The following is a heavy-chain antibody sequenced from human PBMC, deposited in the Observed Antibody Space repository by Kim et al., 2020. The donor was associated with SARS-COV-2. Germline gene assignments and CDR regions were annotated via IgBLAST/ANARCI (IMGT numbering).Heavy chain of an antibody. CDR2: ISSNGGST. J-gene: IGHJ5*02. Sequence: GGSLRLSCSASGFTFSSYAMHWVRQAPGKGLEYVSAISSNGGSTYYADSVKGRFTISRDNSKNTLYLQMSSLRAEDTAVYYCVKGIAAAGKNPNVDWFDPWGQGTLVTVSS. V-gene: IGHV3-64D*06. CDR1: GFTFSSYA. CDR3: VKGIAAAGKNPNVDWFDP. D-gene: IGHD6-13*01.